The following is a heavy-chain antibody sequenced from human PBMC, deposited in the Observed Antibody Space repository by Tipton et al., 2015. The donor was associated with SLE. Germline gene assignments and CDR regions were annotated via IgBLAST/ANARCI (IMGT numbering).Heavy chain of an antibody. CDR1: GGAVIHNY. D-gene: IGHD4-11*01. V-gene: IGHV4-59*02. J-gene: IGHJ6*03. Sequence: TLSLTCSVSGGAVIHNYWSWIRQPPGKGLEWIGYIYYSGSTNYNPSLKSRVTISVDTSKNQFSLKLSSVTAADTAVYYCARGSTVTTFYYYYMDVWGKGTTVTVSS. CDR2: IYYSGST. CDR3: ARGSTVTTFYYYYMDV.